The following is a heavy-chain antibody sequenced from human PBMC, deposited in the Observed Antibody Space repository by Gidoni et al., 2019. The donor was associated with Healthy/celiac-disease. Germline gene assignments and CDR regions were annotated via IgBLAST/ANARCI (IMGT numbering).Heavy chain of an antibody. CDR1: GLHFSSYE. CDR2: ISSRGSTI. V-gene: IGHV3-48*03. CDR3: ARTGDRAAFDI. D-gene: IGHD7-27*01. J-gene: IGHJ3*02. Sequence: EVQLVESGGGLVQPGGSLILSCAASGLHFSSYEMNWVRQAQGRGLEWVSYISSRGSTIYYADSVKGRFTISRDNAKNSLYLKMNSLRAEDTAVYYCARTGDRAAFDIWGQGTMVTVSS.